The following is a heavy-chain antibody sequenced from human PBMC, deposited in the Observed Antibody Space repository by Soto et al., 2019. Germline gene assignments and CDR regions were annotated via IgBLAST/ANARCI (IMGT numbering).Heavy chain of an antibody. CDR3: ARDYGDYVNYYYGMDV. Sequence: SGGPLRLSCAASGFTFSSYSMNWVRQAPGKGLEWVSSISSSSSYIYYADSVKGRFTISRDNAKNSLYLQMNSLRAEDTAVYYCARDYGDYVNYYYGMDVWGQGTTVTVSS. V-gene: IGHV3-21*01. J-gene: IGHJ6*02. CDR2: ISSSSSYI. D-gene: IGHD4-17*01. CDR1: GFTFSSYS.